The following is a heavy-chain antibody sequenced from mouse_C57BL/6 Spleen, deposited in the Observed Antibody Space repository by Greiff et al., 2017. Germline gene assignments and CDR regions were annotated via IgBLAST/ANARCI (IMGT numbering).Heavy chain of an antibody. J-gene: IGHJ1*03. CDR3: ARGDLVYWYFDV. D-gene: IGHD2-2*01. CDR1: GYTFTSYW. Sequence: QVQPQQPGAELVKPGASVKLSCKASGYTFTSYWMQWVKQRPGQGLEWIGEIDPSDSYTNYNQKFKGKATLTVDTSSSTAYMQLSSLTSEDSAVYYCARGDLVYWYFDVWGTGTTVTVSS. V-gene: IGHV1-50*01. CDR2: IDPSDSYT.